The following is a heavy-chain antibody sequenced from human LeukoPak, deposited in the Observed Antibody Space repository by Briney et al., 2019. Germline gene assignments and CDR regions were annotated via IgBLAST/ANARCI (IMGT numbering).Heavy chain of an antibody. CDR3: ARVGGFGAVAGIVDY. CDR1: GGSISSSSYY. V-gene: IGHV4-39*01. J-gene: IGHJ4*02. Sequence: PSETLSLTCTVSGGSISSSSYYWGWIRQPPGKGLEWIGNIYYSGSTYYNPSLKSRVTLSVDTSKSQFSLELSSVTAPDTAVYYCARVGGFGAVAGIVDYWGQGTLVTVSS. D-gene: IGHD6-19*01. CDR2: IYYSGST.